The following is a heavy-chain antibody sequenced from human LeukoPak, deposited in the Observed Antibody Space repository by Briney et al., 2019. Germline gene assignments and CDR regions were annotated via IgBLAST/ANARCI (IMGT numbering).Heavy chain of an antibody. J-gene: IGHJ4*02. CDR2: IYSGGST. Sequence: PGGSLRLSCAASGFTVSSNYMSWVRQAPGKGLEWVSVIYSGGSTYYADSVKGRFTISRDSSKNTLYLQMNSLRAEDTAVYYCAREPELGYCSSTSCYPMYYFDYWGQGTLVTVSP. CDR3: AREPELGYCSSTSCYPMYYFDY. CDR1: GFTVSSNY. D-gene: IGHD2-2*01. V-gene: IGHV3-53*01.